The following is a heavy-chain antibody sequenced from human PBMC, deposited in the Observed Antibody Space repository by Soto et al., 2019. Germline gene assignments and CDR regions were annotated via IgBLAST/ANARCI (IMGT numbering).Heavy chain of an antibody. Sequence: QVQLVESGGGVVQPGRSLRLSCAASGFTFSSYAMHWVRQAPGQGLEWVALISYDGSNKYYADSVKGRFTISRDNSKNALQMDMHSLRPEDTAVYHCVRDQVRTTLYYHGMDVWGQGTTVTVSS. V-gene: IGHV3-30-3*01. CDR3: VRDQVRTTLYYHGMDV. CDR1: GFTFSSYA. J-gene: IGHJ6*02. D-gene: IGHD4-17*01. CDR2: ISYDGSNK.